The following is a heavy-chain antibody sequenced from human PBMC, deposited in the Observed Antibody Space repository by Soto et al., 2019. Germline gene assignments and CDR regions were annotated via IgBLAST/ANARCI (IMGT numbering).Heavy chain of an antibody. D-gene: IGHD1-20*01. CDR3: ATDTITGTYYFDY. CDR2: FDPEDGET. Sequence: GASVKVSCKVSGYTLTELSMHWVRQAPGKGLEWMGGFDPEDGETIYAQRFQGRVTMTEDTSTDTAYMELSSLRSEDTAVYYCATDTITGTYYFDYWGQGTLVTVSS. V-gene: IGHV1-24*01. CDR1: GYTLTELS. J-gene: IGHJ4*02.